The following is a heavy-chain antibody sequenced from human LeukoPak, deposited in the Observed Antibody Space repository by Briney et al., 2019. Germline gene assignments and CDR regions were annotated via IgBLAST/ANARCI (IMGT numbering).Heavy chain of an antibody. CDR1: GGSISSSSYY. D-gene: IGHD3-16*02. Sequence: SETLSLTCTVSGGSISSSSYYWGWIRQPPGKGLEWIGSIYYSGSTYYNPSLKSRVTISVDTSKNQFSLKLSSVTAADTAVYYCARTLITFGGVIVSYYFDYWGQGTLVTVSS. CDR3: ARTLITFGGVIVSYYFDY. CDR2: IYYSGST. J-gene: IGHJ4*02. V-gene: IGHV4-39*07.